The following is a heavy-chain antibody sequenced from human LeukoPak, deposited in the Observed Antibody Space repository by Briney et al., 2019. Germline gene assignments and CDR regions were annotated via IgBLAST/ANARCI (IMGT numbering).Heavy chain of an antibody. CDR3: ARESNWAYYFDS. J-gene: IGHJ4*02. CDR1: GGNFRTYK. Sequence: ASVKVSCKASGGNFRTYKIHWVRQAPGQGLEWMGIINPSGGSTSYAQKFQGRVTMTRDTSTSTVYMELSSLRSEDTAVYYCARESNWAYYFDSWGQGTLVTVTS. V-gene: IGHV1-46*01. CDR2: INPSGGST. D-gene: IGHD1-1*01.